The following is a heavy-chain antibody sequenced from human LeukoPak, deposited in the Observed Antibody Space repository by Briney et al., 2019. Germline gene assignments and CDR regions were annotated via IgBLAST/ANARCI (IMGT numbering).Heavy chain of an antibody. Sequence: TGGSLRLSCAASGFTFSSYAMSWVRQAPGKGLEWVSAISGSGGTTYYADSVKGRFTISRDNSKNTLYLQMNSLRAEDTAVYYCARGPTVPVADYYFDYWGQGTLVTVSS. J-gene: IGHJ4*02. CDR1: GFTFSSYA. V-gene: IGHV3-23*01. CDR3: ARGPTVPVADYYFDY. D-gene: IGHD6-19*01. CDR2: ISGSGGTT.